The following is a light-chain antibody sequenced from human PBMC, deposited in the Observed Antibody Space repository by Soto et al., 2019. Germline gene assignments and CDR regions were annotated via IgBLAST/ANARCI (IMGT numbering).Light chain of an antibody. J-gene: IGKJ1*01. CDR2: GAS. CDR3: QQYDNWWT. Sequence: EMVMTQSPATLSVSPGERATLSCRASQSVRSSLAWYQQKPGQAPRLLIYGASTRATSVPAKFSGSGSGTEFPLTSRSLQSEYFAVYYCQQYDNWWTFGQGTKVEIK. V-gene: IGKV3-15*01. CDR1: QSVRSS.